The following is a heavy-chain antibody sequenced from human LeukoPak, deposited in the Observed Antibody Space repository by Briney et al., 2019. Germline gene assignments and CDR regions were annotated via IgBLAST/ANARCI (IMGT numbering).Heavy chain of an antibody. D-gene: IGHD2-2*01. J-gene: IGHJ4*02. V-gene: IGHV3-23*01. Sequence: PGGSLRLSCAASGFTFSSYAMSWVRQAPGKGLEWVSAISGSGGSTYYADSVKGRFTISRDNSKNTLYLQMNSLRAEDTAVYYCANLFPDDCSSTSCPVGATTSDYWGQGTLVTVSS. CDR3: ANLFPDDCSSTSCPVGATTSDY. CDR1: GFTFSSYA. CDR2: ISGSGGST.